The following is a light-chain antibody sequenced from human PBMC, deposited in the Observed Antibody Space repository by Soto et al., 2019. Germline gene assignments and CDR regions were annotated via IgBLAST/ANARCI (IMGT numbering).Light chain of an antibody. CDR3: QQLDMVPFT. CDR1: QDIDNH. Sequence: DIHLTQSPSSLSASVRDRVTITCEASQDIDNHLNWYRQKPGTAPELLIYDASDLEKGVPSRFSGSGYGTEFTFTINSLQPEDTATYYCQQLDMVPFTFGPGTKVHIK. J-gene: IGKJ3*01. V-gene: IGKV1-33*01. CDR2: DAS.